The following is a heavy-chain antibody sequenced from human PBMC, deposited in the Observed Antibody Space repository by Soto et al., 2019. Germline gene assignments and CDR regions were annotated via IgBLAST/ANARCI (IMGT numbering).Heavy chain of an antibody. Sequence: EVQLVESGGGLVQPGGSLRLSCAASGFTFSSYWMHWVRQAPGKGLVWVSRINSDGSSTSYADSVKGRFTISRDNAKNTLYLQMTSLRAEDRGVYYCPHPSPYYNYGMDVWAQGTTVTVSS. CDR3: PHPSPYYNYGMDV. V-gene: IGHV3-74*01. CDR2: INSDGSST. CDR1: GFTFSSYW. J-gene: IGHJ6*02.